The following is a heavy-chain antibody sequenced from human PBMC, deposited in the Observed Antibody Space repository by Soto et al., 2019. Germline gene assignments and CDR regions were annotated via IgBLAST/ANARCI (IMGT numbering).Heavy chain of an antibody. CDR1: GYAFSGYR. D-gene: IGHD2-8*01. CDR3: ARDLGPPNWFDS. CDR2: ISGYNGNT. Sequence: QVQLVQSGAEMKQPVASVKVSCKTSGYAFSGYRLSWVRQGPGQGLEWMGWISGYNGNTDYAKKFQGRVTMTTDTSTSTAYMELRSLRSDDTAVYYCARDLGPPNWFDSWGKGTLVTVSS. V-gene: IGHV1-18*01. J-gene: IGHJ5*01.